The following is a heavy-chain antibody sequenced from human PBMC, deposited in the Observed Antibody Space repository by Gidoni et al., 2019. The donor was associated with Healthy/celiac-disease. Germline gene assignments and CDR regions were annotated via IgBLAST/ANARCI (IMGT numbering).Heavy chain of an antibody. D-gene: IGHD6-13*01. CDR2: IYHSGST. CDR1: GGPISSSNW. J-gene: IGHJ6*02. Sequence: QVQLQESGPGLVKPSGTLSLTCAVSGGPISSSNWWSWVRQPPGKGLEWIGEIYHSGSTNYNPSLKSRVTISVDKSKNQFSLRLSSVTAADTAVYYCARGGDSSSWYSGRYYGMDVWGQGTTVTVSS. CDR3: ARGGDSSSWYSGRYYGMDV. V-gene: IGHV4-4*02.